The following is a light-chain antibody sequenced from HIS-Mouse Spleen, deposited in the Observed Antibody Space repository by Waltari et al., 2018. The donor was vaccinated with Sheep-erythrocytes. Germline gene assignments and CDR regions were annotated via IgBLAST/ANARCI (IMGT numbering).Light chain of an antibody. CDR2: DAS. J-gene: IGKJ4*01. V-gene: IGKV1-33*01. CDR3: QQYDNHPLT. CDR1: QDISNY. Sequence: DIQMTQSPSPLSASVGDRVTITCQASQDISNYLNWYQQKPGKAPKLLIYDASTLETGVPSRFSGSGSGTEFTFTISSLQPEDIATYYCQQYDNHPLTFGGGTKVEIK.